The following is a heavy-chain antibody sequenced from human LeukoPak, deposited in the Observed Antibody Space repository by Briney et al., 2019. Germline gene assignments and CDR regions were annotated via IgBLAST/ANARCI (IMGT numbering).Heavy chain of an antibody. Sequence: GGSLRLSCVASGITFSNYAVSWVRQAPGKGLEWVSAISNNGGYTYYAGSVQGRFTISRDDSKSTLCLQMNSLRAEDTAVYYCAKGGKWDVTPFDYWGQGTLVTVSS. CDR1: GITFSNYA. J-gene: IGHJ4*02. V-gene: IGHV3-23*01. D-gene: IGHD1-26*01. CDR3: AKGGKWDVTPFDY. CDR2: ISNNGGYT.